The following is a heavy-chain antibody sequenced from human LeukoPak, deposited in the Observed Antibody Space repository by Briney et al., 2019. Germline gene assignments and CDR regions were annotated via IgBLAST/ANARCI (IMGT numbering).Heavy chain of an antibody. J-gene: IGHJ4*02. V-gene: IGHV4-4*07. D-gene: IGHD1-26*01. CDR2: IHKSGTT. CDR1: LGSINNYY. CDR3: ARVFGGNSLDY. Sequence: SETLSLTCKVSLGSINNYYWSWIRQPAGKGLEWIGRIHKSGTTYYSPSLKIRVTMSIDTSKNQFSLQLSAVTAADTAIYYCARVFGGNSLDYWGQGTLVAVSS.